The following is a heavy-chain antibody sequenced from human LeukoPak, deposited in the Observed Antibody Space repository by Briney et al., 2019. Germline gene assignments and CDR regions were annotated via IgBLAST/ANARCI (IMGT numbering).Heavy chain of an antibody. J-gene: IGHJ4*02. V-gene: IGHV1-18*01. CDR2: ITTYNGNT. Sequence: ASVKVSCKASGYTFTSYPISWVRQAPGQGLEWMGWITTYNGNTKYAQKLQGRVTMTTDTSTSTVYMDLRGLRSDDTAVYYCARGYDYGDYVGDFDYWGQGTLVTVSS. CDR3: ARGYDYGDYVGDFDY. D-gene: IGHD4-17*01. CDR1: GYTFTSYP.